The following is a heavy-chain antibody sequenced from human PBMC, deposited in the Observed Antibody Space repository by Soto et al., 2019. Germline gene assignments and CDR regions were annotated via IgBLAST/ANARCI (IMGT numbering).Heavy chain of an antibody. CDR2: IKSKTDGGTT. CDR1: GFTFSNAW. J-gene: IGHJ6*02. V-gene: IGHV3-15*07. CDR3: AKPYQYGSGRYYYGLDV. D-gene: IGHD3-10*01. Sequence: PGGSLRLSCAASGFTFSNAWMNWVRQAPGKGLEWVGRIKSKTDGGTTDYAAPVKGRFTISRDDSKNTLYLQMNSLKTEDTAVYYCAKPYQYGSGRYYYGLDVWGPGTTVTVSS.